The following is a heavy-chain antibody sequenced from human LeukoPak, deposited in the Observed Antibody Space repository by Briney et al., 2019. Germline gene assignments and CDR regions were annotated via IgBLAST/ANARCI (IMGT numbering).Heavy chain of an antibody. J-gene: IGHJ4*02. CDR1: GYTLTNYG. CDR3: ARDGRYGVFAGDPALVY. D-gene: IGHD5/OR15-5a*01. Sequence: GASVKVSCKASGYTLTNYGVTWVRQAPGKGLEWMGWISGKNGKTKFAQRLQGRVTLTTDTSTSTTYMELTSLTSDDTAVYYCARDGRYGVFAGDPALVYWGQGTLVTVSP. V-gene: IGHV1-18*01. CDR2: ISGKNGKT.